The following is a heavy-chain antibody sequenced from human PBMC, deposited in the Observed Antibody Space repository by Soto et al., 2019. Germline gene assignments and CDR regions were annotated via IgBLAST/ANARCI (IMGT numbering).Heavy chain of an antibody. V-gene: IGHV3-30*18. Sequence: QVQLVESGGGVVQPGRSLRLSCAASGFTFSSYGMHWVRQAPGKGLEWVAVISYDGSNKYYADSVKGRFTISRDNSKNTLYLQMNSLRAEDTAVYYCAKKTYDSSGYYPDYWGQGTLVTVSS. CDR1: GFTFSSYG. CDR2: ISYDGSNK. CDR3: AKKTYDSSGYYPDY. J-gene: IGHJ4*02. D-gene: IGHD3-22*01.